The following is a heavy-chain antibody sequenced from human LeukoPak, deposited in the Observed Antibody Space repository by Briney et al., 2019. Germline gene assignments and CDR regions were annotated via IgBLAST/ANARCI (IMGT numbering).Heavy chain of an antibody. D-gene: IGHD6-13*01. CDR1: GFTFSSYA. J-gene: IGHJ4*02. CDR3: ARSSSWRESRGGRDY. V-gene: IGHV3-23*01. Sequence: GGSLRLSCAASGFTFSSYAMTWVRQAPGKGLEWVSGISAGGGGTYYSDSVRGRFTISRDNAKNSLYLQMNSLRAEDTAVYYCARSSSWRESRGGRDYWGQGTLVTVSS. CDR2: ISAGGGGT.